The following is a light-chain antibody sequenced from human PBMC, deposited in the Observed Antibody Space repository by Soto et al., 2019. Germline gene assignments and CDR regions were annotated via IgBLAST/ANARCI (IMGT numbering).Light chain of an antibody. CDR1: NIGRKS. Sequence: SYELTQPPSMSVAPGKTARITCGGKNIGRKSVHWYQQKPGQAPVLVIYNDSDRPSGIPERFSGSNSGNTATLSIIRVEAGDEADYYCQVWDSSSDHLYVFGTGTKLTVL. CDR2: NDS. CDR3: QVWDSSSDHLYV. V-gene: IGLV3-21*04. J-gene: IGLJ1*01.